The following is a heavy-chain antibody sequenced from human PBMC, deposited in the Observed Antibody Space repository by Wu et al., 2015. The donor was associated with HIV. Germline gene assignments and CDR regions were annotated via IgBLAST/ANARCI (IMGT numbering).Heavy chain of an antibody. D-gene: IGHD2-15*01. J-gene: IGHJ4*02. V-gene: IGHV1-2*02. CDR1: GYTSTGHY. CDR3: ARDFCSGGFCHYFFDS. CDR2: MNPNSGGT. Sequence: QVQLLQSGAEVKKPGASVKVSCQTSGYTSTGHYTHWVRQAPGQRPEWMGWMNPNSGGTTYAPKFQGRVTMTRDTSTSTAYLELSSLRSDDTAVYYCARDFCSGGFCHYFFDSWGQGPWSPSPQ.